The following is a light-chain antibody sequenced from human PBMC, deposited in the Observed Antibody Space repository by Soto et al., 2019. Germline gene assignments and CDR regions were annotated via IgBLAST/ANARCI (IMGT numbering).Light chain of an antibody. Sequence: EIVLTQSPATLSLSPGERATLSCRASQSVSSYLAWYQQKPGQAPRLLIYDASNRATGIPARFSGSGSGTDFTLTISSLEPEDFAVYYCQQSTTWPLTFGRGTKVEIK. J-gene: IGKJ4*01. CDR2: DAS. CDR3: QQSTTWPLT. V-gene: IGKV3-11*01. CDR1: QSVSSY.